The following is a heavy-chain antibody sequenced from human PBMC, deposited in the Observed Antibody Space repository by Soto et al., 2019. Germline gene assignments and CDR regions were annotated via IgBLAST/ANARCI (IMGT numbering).Heavy chain of an antibody. D-gene: IGHD6-6*01. Sequence: SGGSLRLSCAASGFTFSSYGMHWVRQAPGKGLEWVAVIWYDGSNKYYADSVKGRFTISRDNSKNTLYLQMNSLRAEDTAVYYCAKDLIVSSIAARWGQGTLVTVSS. CDR1: GFTFSSYG. CDR3: AKDLIVSSIAAR. V-gene: IGHV3-33*06. CDR2: IWYDGSNK. J-gene: IGHJ4*02.